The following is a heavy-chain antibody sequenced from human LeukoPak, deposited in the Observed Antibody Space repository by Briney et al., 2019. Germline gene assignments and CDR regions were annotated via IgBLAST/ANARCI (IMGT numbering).Heavy chain of an antibody. CDR2: INFAGDT. CDR1: GFTFSDYD. Sequence: GRSLRLSCAASGFTFSDYDMHWVRQATGKSLECVSTINFAGDTYYAGSVKGRFTISREDAKNSLYLQMNSLRAGDTAVYFCVRDKGHHYDLLTATYFYYGMDVWGQGTKVTVSS. CDR3: VRDKGHHYDLLTATYFYYGMDV. D-gene: IGHD3-9*01. V-gene: IGHV3-13*01. J-gene: IGHJ6*02.